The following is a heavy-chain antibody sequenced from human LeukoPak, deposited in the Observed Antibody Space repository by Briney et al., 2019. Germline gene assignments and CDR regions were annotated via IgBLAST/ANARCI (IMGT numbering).Heavy chain of an antibody. D-gene: IGHD6-13*01. CDR3: AKDKAPGSWHTPSDF. Sequence: GGALRLSCAASGFTFRAYAMSWVRPAPGKGVEWVSGISDSGDGTYYAESVKGRFTISGDNSKNTVFLQMNSLRADDTAKYYCAKDKAPGSWHTPSDFWGQGTLVTVSS. J-gene: IGHJ4*02. CDR2: ISDSGDGT. CDR1: GFTFRAYA. V-gene: IGHV3-23*01.